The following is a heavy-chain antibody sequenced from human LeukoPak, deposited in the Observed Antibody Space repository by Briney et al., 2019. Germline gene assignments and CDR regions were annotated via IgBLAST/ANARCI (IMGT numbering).Heavy chain of an antibody. J-gene: IGHJ4*02. CDR1: GFSFRDYT. CDR3: AKDSPSRTATTEVPVDY. CDR2: ISSSSSYI. Sequence: GGSLRLSCAASGFSFRDYTMNWVRQAPGKGLEWVASISSSSSYIYFANSESGRFTISRDNAKNPLYLQMNRLRAEDTAVYYCAKDSPSRTATTEVPVDYWGQGTLVTVSS. D-gene: IGHD1/OR15-1a*01. V-gene: IGHV3-21*01.